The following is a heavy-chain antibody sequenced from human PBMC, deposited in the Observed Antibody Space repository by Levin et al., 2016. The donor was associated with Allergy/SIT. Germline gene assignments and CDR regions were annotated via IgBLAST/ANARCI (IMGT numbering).Heavy chain of an antibody. CDR2: IGTAGDT. J-gene: IGHJ6*02. Sequence: GESLKISCAASGFTFSSYDMHWVRQAKGKGLEWVSAIGTAGDTYYPGSVKGRFTISRENAKNSLYLQMNSLRAGDTAVYYCARDRRNDYGDYGSSIYYYGMDVWGQGTTVTVSS. V-gene: IGHV3-13*04. CDR3: ARDRRNDYGDYGSSIYYYGMDV. CDR1: GFTFSSYD. D-gene: IGHD4-17*01.